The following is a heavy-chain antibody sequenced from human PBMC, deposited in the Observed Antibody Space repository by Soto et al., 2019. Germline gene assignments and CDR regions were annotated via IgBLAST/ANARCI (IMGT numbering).Heavy chain of an antibody. CDR2: ISGSGGST. CDR1: GFTFSSYA. V-gene: IGHV3-23*01. J-gene: IGHJ4*02. D-gene: IGHD2-15*01. CDR3: AKGKSVASALDY. Sequence: PGGSLRLSCAASGFTFSSYAMSWVRQASGKGLEWVSAISGSGGSTYYADSVKGRFTISRDNSKNTLYLQMNSLRAEDKAVYYCAKGKSVASALDYWGQGTLGTGSS.